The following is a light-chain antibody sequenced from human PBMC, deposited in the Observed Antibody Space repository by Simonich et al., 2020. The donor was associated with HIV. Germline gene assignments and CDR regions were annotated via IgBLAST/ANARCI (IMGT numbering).Light chain of an antibody. V-gene: IGKV1-NL1*01. CDR2: AAS. Sequence: DIQMTQSPSSLSASVRDRATITCRANQGLSNSLAWYQQKPGKAPKLLLYAASRLESGVPSRFSGSGSGTEYTLTISNRPPEDFATYYCQQYYTIPRTFGQGTKVEIK. CDR1: QGLSNS. CDR3: QQYYTIPRT. J-gene: IGKJ1*01.